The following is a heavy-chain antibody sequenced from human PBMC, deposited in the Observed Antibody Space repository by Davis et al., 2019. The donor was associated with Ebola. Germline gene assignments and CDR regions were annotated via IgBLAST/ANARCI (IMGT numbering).Heavy chain of an antibody. CDR1: GGTFSSYA. V-gene: IGHV1-69*13. Sequence: AASVKVSCKASGGTFSSYAISWVRQAPGQGLEWMGGIIPMFRTEKYAQKFQGRVTITADESTSTAYMELSSLRSEDTAVYYCASQINWNYDLGGYYYYYGMDVWGKGTTVTVSS. CDR2: IIPMFRTE. D-gene: IGHD1-7*01. J-gene: IGHJ6*04. CDR3: ASQINWNYDLGGYYYYYGMDV.